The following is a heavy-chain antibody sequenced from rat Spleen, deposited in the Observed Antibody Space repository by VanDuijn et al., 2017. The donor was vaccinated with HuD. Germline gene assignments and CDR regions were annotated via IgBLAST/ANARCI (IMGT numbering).Heavy chain of an antibody. J-gene: IGHJ3*01. V-gene: IGHV5S23*01. D-gene: IGHD2-7*01. CDR3: TSHGARISRFAY. CDR2: ISTGGGNT. CDR1: GFIFSKYD. Sequence: EVQLVKSGGGLVQPGRSLKLSCAASGFIFSKYDMVWVRQTPTKGLEWVASISTGGGNTYYRDSVKGRFTISRENAKDILYLQMDSLRSEDTATYYCTSHGARISRFAYWGQGTLVTVSS.